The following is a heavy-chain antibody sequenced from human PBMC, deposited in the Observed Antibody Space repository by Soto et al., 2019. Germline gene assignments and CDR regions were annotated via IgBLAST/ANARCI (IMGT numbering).Heavy chain of an antibody. J-gene: IGHJ4*02. D-gene: IGHD3-3*01. CDR1: GYTFTSYG. CDR3: ERDRANKYYDFWSGQKGLAY. CDR2: ISAYNGNT. Sequence: ASVKVSWKASGYTFTSYGISWVRQAPGQGLEWMGWISAYNGNTNYEQKLQGRVTMTTDKYTSTAYMELRSLRSDDTAVYYCERDRANKYYDFWSGQKGLAYWGQ. V-gene: IGHV1-18*01.